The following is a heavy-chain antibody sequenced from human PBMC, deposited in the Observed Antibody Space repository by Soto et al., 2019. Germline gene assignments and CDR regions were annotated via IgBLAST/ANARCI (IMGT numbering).Heavy chain of an antibody. V-gene: IGHV1-18*01. CDR3: ARDPEYSSSPADYYFDY. Sequence: GASVKVSFKASGYPFPSYGISWVRQAPGQGLEWMGWISAYNGNTNYAQKIQGRVTMTTDTSTSTAYMELRSLRSDDTAVYYCARDPEYSSSPADYYFDYWGQRTLVTVSS. CDR1: GYPFPSYG. J-gene: IGHJ4*02. D-gene: IGHD6-6*01. CDR2: ISAYNGNT.